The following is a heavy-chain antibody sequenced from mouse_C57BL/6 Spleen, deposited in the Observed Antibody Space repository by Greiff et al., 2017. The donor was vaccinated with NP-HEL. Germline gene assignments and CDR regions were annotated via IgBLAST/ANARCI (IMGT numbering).Heavy chain of an antibody. D-gene: IGHD2-4*01. CDR2: ISYDGSN. CDR1: GYSITSGYY. Sequence: EVQRVESGPGLVKPSQSLSLTCSVTGYSITSGYYWNWIRQFPGNKLEWMGYISYDGSNNYNPSLKNRISITRDTSKNQFFLKLNSVTTEDTATYYCARDDDYGYAMDYWGQGTSVTVSS. J-gene: IGHJ4*01. CDR3: ARDDDYGYAMDY. V-gene: IGHV3-6*01.